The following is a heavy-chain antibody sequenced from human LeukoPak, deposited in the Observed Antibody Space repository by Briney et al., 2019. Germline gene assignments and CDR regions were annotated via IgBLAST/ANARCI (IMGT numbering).Heavy chain of an antibody. D-gene: IGHD1-26*01. CDR1: GGSISSSGYY. CDR3: ARLGYSGSYYERAFDI. J-gene: IGHJ3*02. V-gene: IGHV4-39*01. Sequence: PSETLSLTCIVSGGSISSSGYYWGWIRQPPGKGLEWIGSMYYSGSTYHNPSLMSRVTISVDTSKNQFSLKLSSVTAADTAVYYCARLGYSGSYYERAFDIWGQGTMVTVSS. CDR2: MYYSGST.